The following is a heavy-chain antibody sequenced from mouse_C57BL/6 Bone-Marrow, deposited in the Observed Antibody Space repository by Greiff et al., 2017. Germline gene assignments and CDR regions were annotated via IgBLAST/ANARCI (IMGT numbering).Heavy chain of an antibody. V-gene: IGHV14-4*01. Sequence: EVQLQQSGAELVRPGASVKLSCTASGFNIKDDYMHWVKQRPEQGLEWIGWIDPENGDTEYASKFTGKAPITADTSSNTAYLQLSSLTSEDTAVYYCTTCSYDYPFAYWGQGTLVTVSA. CDR2: IDPENGDT. CDR3: TTCSYDYPFAY. J-gene: IGHJ3*01. D-gene: IGHD2-4*01. CDR1: GFNIKDDY.